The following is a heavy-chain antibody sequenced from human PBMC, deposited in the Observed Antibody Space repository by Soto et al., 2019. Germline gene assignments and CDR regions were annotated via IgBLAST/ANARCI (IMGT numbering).Heavy chain of an antibody. Sequence: QVQLQESGPGLVKPSETLSLTCTVSGGSISSYYWSWIRQPPGKGLEWIAYIYYSGSSNYNPSLESRVTVSVDTSKNQFSLQLNSVTAADTAVYYCARGAPYSDTSAYFWYFDLWGRGTLVTVSS. V-gene: IGHV4-59*01. D-gene: IGHD3-22*01. CDR1: GGSISSYY. J-gene: IGHJ2*01. CDR3: ARGAPYSDTSAYFWYFDL. CDR2: IYYSGSS.